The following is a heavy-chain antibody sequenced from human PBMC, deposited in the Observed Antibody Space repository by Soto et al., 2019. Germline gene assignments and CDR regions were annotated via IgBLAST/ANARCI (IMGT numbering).Heavy chain of an antibody. CDR2: IYYSGST. D-gene: IGHD2-2*01. V-gene: IGHV4-59*01. Sequence: QVQLQESGPGLVKPSETLSLTCTVSGGSISSYYWSWVRQPPGKGLEWIGYIYYSGSTNYNPSLKSRVAIEVDTSKYQFSLKLSSVTAADTAVYYCARVAHCISSSCYGRIYGMDVWGQGTTVTVSS. J-gene: IGHJ6*02. CDR1: GGSISSYY. CDR3: ARVAHCISSSCYGRIYGMDV.